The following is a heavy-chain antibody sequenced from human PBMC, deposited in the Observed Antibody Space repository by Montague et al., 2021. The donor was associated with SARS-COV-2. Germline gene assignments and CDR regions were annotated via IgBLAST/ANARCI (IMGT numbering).Heavy chain of an antibody. CDR3: AREGGWLSRGSYDIDY. V-gene: IGHV4-39*07. D-gene: IGHD3-9*01. CDR2: IYYSGST. J-gene: IGHJ4*02. CDR1: GGSTSSSSYY. Sequence: SETLSLTCTVSGGSTSSSSYYWGWIRQPPGKGLEWIGSIYYSGSTYYNPSLKSRVTISVDTSKNQFSLKLSSVTAADTAVYYCAREGGWLSRGSYDIDYWGQGTLVTVSS.